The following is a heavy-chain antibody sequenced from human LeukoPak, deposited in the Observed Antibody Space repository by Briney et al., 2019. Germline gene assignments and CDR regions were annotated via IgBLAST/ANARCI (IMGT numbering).Heavy chain of an antibody. Sequence: PSETLSLTCTVSGGSTYINSYYWSWIRQPPGKGLEWIGYIYYSGSTNYNPSLKSRVTISVDTSKNQFSLKLSSVTAADTAVYYCARAGGIAAAGTLYYYYYMDVWGKGTTVTVSS. J-gene: IGHJ6*03. CDR1: GGSTYINSYY. V-gene: IGHV4-61*01. CDR2: IYYSGST. CDR3: ARAGGIAAAGTLYYYYYMDV. D-gene: IGHD6-13*01.